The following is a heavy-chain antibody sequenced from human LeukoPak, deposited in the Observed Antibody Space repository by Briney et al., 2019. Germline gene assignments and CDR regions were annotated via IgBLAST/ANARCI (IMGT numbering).Heavy chain of an antibody. CDR3: AKDRGTVSPNWFDP. CDR1: GFTFSDYY. CDR2: ISSSSSYT. Sequence: GGSLRLSCAASGFTFSDYYMSWIRQAPGKGLEWVSYISSSSSYTNYADSVKGRFTISRDNAKNSLYLQMNSLRAEDTAVYYCAKDRGTVSPNWFDPWGQGTLVTVSS. J-gene: IGHJ5*02. D-gene: IGHD4-17*01. V-gene: IGHV3-11*05.